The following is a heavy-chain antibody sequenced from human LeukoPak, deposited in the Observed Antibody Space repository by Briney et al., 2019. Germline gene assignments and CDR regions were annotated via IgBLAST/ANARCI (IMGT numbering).Heavy chain of an antibody. CDR2: INPNSGGT. D-gene: IGHD6-6*01. CDR3: ARDRSSRYRIVRDAFDI. Sequence: ASANVSCKSYGYTFTRYYMHGGRQAPGQGLERMGWINPNSGGTNYAQRFQGRVTMTRDTSISTAYMELSRLRSDDTAVYYCARDRSSRYRIVRDAFDIWGQGTMVTVSS. J-gene: IGHJ3*02. CDR1: GYTFTRYY. V-gene: IGHV1-2*02.